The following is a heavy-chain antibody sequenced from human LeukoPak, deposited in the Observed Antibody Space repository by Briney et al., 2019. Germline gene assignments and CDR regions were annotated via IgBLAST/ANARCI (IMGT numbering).Heavy chain of an antibody. J-gene: IGHJ6*02. CDR1: GFTFSIHG. CDR3: ARDKRVYSGGMDV. CDR2: LNADASTT. D-gene: IGHD4-11*01. V-gene: IGHV3-74*01. Sequence: LAGGSLRLSCETSGFTFSIHGIHWVRQAPGKGLVWVSRLNADASTTNYADSVKGRFTISRDNAKNTLYLQMNSLRAEDTAVYYCARDKRVYSGGMDVWGQGTTVTVSS.